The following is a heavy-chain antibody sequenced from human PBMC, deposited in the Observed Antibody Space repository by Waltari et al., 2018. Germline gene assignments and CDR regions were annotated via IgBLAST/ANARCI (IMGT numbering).Heavy chain of an antibody. J-gene: IGHJ4*02. CDR3: ARPRAMGEIDH. CDR2: ISSNSRYK. CDR1: GFAFSSYT. D-gene: IGHD3-16*01. Sequence: EVKVVQSGGGLVRPGGSLTLSCSASGFAFSSYTMDWVRQAPGNGLEWVSSISSNSRYKNYADSTKGRFTISRDNAKNSVYLLMNSLRVEDTAIYFCARPRAMGEIDHWGQGTLVAVSS. V-gene: IGHV3-21*01.